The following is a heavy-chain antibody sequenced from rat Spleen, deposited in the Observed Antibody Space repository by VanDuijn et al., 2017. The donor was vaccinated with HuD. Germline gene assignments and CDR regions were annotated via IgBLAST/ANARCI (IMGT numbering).Heavy chain of an antibody. CDR3: ARHEVDYGGY. CDR2: INNAGST. D-gene: IGHD1-11*01. Sequence: EVQLQESGPGLVKPSQSLSLTCSVTGHSISSSYRWNWIRKFPGNKLEWLGYINNAGSTNYNPSLKSRISITRDTSKNQFFLQVNSVTTEDTATYYCARHEVDYGGYWGQGTLVTVSS. V-gene: IGHV3-3*01. J-gene: IGHJ3*01. CDR1: GHSISSSYR.